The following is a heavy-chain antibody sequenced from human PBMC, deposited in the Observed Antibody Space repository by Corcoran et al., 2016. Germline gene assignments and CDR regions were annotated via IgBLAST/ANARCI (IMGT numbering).Heavy chain of an antibody. V-gene: IGHV3-21*01. J-gene: IGHJ4*02. CDR1: GFTFSSYS. CDR2: ISSSSSYI. CDR3: ARDSYYDSSGYNGDDWDY. Sequence: EVQLVESGGGLVKPGGSLRLSCAASGFTFSSYSMNWVRQAPGKGLEWVSSISSSSSYIYYADSVKGRFTISRDNAKNSLYLQMNSLRAEDTAVYYCARDSYYDSSGYNGDDWDYWGQGTLVTVSS. D-gene: IGHD3-22*01.